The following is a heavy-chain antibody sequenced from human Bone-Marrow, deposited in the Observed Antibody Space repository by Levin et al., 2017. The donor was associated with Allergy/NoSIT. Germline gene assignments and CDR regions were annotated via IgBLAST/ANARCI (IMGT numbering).Heavy chain of an antibody. V-gene: IGHV3-23*01. Sequence: GGSLRLSCAASGFNFNNHAMSWVRQAPGKGLEWVSGISGSGGFTFYIDSVKGRFTISRDNTKNTLFLQMNNLRAEDSAVYRCTPGGFDYWGQGSLVTVSS. J-gene: IGHJ4*02. D-gene: IGHD2-8*01. CDR2: ISGSGGFT. CDR1: GFNFNNHA. CDR3: TPGGFDY.